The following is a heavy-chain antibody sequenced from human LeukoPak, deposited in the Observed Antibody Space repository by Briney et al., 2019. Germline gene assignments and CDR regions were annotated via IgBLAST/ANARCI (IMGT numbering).Heavy chain of an antibody. Sequence: GGSLRLSCAASGFTFSSYGMHWVRQAPGKGLEWVAVISYDGSNKYYADSVKGRFTISRDNSKNTLYLQMNSLRAEDTAVYYCAKDRGTFDWLVAFDYWGQGTLVTVSS. CDR2: ISYDGSNK. V-gene: IGHV3-30*18. CDR3: AKDRGTFDWLVAFDY. D-gene: IGHD3-9*01. J-gene: IGHJ4*02. CDR1: GFTFSSYG.